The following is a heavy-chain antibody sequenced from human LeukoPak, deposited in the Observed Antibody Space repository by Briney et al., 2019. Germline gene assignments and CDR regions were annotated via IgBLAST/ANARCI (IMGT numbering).Heavy chain of an antibody. J-gene: IGHJ4*02. CDR1: GFTFSSSA. V-gene: IGHV3-23*01. CDR3: AKLLPGGSGWSTSFNY. Sequence: GGSLRLSCAAPGFTFSSSAMSWVRQAPGKGLEWVSIMGMSSDSTYYADSVKGRFTISRDNSKNTLYLQMNSLRAEDTAVYYCAKLLPGGSGWSTSFNYWGQGTLVTVSS. CDR2: MGMSSDST. D-gene: IGHD6-19*01.